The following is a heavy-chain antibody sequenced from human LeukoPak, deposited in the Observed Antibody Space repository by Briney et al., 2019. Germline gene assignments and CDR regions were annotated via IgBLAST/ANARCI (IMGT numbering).Heavy chain of an antibody. CDR1: GYTFTSYG. Sequence: GATVKFSCKASGYTFTSYGISWGRQAPGQGLEWMVWISAYNDNTTYAQQPQGRATMTTDTSTSTAYLKLRSLRPDTPAVYYRHRQVARSIAAPRHRWFAPWGQGTLVTVSS. CDR2: ISAYNDNT. J-gene: IGHJ5*02. V-gene: IGHV1-18*01. CDR3: HRQVARSIAAPRHRWFAP. D-gene: IGHD6-6*01.